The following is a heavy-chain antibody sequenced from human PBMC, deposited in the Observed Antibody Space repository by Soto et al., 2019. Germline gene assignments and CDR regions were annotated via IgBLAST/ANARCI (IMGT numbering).Heavy chain of an antibody. D-gene: IGHD2-2*01. V-gene: IGHV4-39*07. CDR2: INHSGST. Sequence: SETLSLTCTVSGGSISSSSFHWGWIRQPPGKGLEWIGEINHSGSTNYNPSLKSRATISVDTSKNQFSLKLTSVTAADTAVYYCARLNGYWVSTNCHGYYGMDVWGQGPTVTVFS. CDR1: GGSISSSSFH. CDR3: ARLNGYWVSTNCHGYYGMDV. J-gene: IGHJ6*02.